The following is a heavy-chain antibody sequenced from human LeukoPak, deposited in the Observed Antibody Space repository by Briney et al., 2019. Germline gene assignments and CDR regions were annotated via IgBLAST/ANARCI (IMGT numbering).Heavy chain of an antibody. CDR2: INPNTGGT. CDR1: GYTFTAYY. V-gene: IGHV1-2*02. D-gene: IGHD6-6*01. CDR3: ARDRIAASNWFDP. Sequence: ASVEVSCKASGYTFTAYYIHWVRQAPGQGLEWMGWINPNTGGTNYAQKFQGRVTMTRDTSITTAYMELTRLQSDDTAVYYCARDRIAASNWFDPWGQGTLVTVSS. J-gene: IGHJ5*02.